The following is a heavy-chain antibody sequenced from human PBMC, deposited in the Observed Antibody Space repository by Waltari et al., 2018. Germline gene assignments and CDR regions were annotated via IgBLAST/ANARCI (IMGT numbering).Heavy chain of an antibody. Sequence: EVQLLESGGGLVKPGGSLSLSCAASGFRSNPSTMNWVRQTPGKGLEWVSSIGSSSTYTYYADSVKGRFTISRDNAANSLYLEMNALRPDDTGVYYCASHPEDFYYYMDVWGKGTTVTVSS. J-gene: IGHJ6*03. CDR3: ASHPEDFYYYMDV. V-gene: IGHV3-21*06. CDR1: GFRSNPST. CDR2: IGSSSTYT.